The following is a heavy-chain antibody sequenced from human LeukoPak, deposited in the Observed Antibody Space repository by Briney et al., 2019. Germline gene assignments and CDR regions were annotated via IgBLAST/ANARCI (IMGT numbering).Heavy chain of an antibody. CDR3: AKSHLPNAYSGTYYCDY. D-gene: IGHD1-26*01. CDR2: IRYDESKK. J-gene: IGHJ4*02. Sequence: PGGSLRLSCAASGFTFSNYGMHWVRQAPGKGLEWVAFIRYDESKKFYGDSVKGRFTISRDNSKNTLYLQMNSLRTEDTAVYYCAKSHLPNAYSGTYYCDYWGQGTLVTVSS. CDR1: GFTFSNYG. V-gene: IGHV3-30*02.